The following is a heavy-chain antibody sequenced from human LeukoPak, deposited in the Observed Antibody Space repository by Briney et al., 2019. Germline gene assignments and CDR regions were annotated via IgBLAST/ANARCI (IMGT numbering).Heavy chain of an antibody. J-gene: IGHJ4*02. CDR3: ARYQTGTMFAE. V-gene: IGHV4-39*07. Sequence: SETLPLTCTVSGASVNSDTYYWGWIRQPPGKGLEWIGTHSHSGSAYYNPSLRSRITMSLDTSENQLSLKLYSVTAADTAIYYCARYQTGTMFAEWGQGTLVTISS. D-gene: IGHD1/OR15-1a*01. CDR2: HSHSGSA. CDR1: GASVNSDTYY.